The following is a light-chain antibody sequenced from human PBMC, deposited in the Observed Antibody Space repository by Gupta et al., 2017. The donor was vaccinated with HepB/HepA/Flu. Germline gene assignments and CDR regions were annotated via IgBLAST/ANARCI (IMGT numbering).Light chain of an antibody. CDR1: QSLLHSNGYNY. CDR3: MQALQTPYT. Sequence: DIVMTQSTLSLSVTPGERASISCRSSQSLLHSNGYNYLDWYLQKPGQAPQLLIYLGSNRASGVPDRISGSGSGTDFTLKISRVEAEDVGVYYCMQALQTPYTFGQGTKLEIK. CDR2: LGS. J-gene: IGKJ2*01. V-gene: IGKV2-28*01.